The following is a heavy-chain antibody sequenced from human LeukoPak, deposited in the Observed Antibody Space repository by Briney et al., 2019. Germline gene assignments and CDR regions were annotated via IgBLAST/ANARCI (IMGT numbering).Heavy chain of an antibody. CDR1: GGTFSSYA. CDR3: ARQGYCSGGSCYLKHNWFDP. V-gene: IGHV1-69*13. CDR2: IIPIFGTA. J-gene: IGHJ5*02. Sequence: GASVKVSCKASGGTFSSYAISWVRQAPGQGLEWMGGIIPIFGTANYAQKFQGRVTITADESTSTAYMELSSLRSEDTAVYYCARQGYCSGGSCYLKHNWFDPWGQGTLVTVSS. D-gene: IGHD2-15*01.